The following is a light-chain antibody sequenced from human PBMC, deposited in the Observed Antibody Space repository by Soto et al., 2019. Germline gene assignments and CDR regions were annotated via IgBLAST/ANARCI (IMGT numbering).Light chain of an antibody. V-gene: IGLV1-47*02. J-gene: IGLJ1*01. Sequence: QSVLTQPPSASGTPGQKVFISCSGSSSNIGGTNYAYWYQQLPGAAPKLLMHSNNLRPSGVPERISGSKSANTASLTISGLQTEDEGDYFCCSYAGPYSYVFGTGTKLTVL. CDR1: SSNIGGTNY. CDR3: CSYAGPYSYV. CDR2: SNN.